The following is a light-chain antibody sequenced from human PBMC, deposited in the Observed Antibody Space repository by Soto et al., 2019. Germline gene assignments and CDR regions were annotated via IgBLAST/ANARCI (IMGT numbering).Light chain of an antibody. CDR1: SSDVGSYNL. V-gene: IGLV2-23*01. Sequence: QSVLTQPASVSGSPGQSFTISCTGTSSDVGSYNLVSWYQQYPGKAPKLMIYEGSKRPSGVSNRFSGSKSGNTASLTISGLQAEDEADYYCCSYAGSSSYVFGTGTKVTV. CDR3: CSYAGSSSYV. CDR2: EGS. J-gene: IGLJ1*01.